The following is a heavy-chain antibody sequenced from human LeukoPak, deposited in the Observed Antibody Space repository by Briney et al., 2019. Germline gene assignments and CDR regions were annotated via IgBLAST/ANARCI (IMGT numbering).Heavy chain of an antibody. D-gene: IGHD3-3*01. Sequence: PSETLSLTCAVYGGSFGGYYWSWIRQPPGKGLEWIGEINHSGSTNYNPSLKSRVTISVDTSKNQFSLKLSSVTAADTAVYYCARVLTYYDFWSGYSQDYYFDYWGQGTLVTVSS. CDR2: INHSGST. V-gene: IGHV4-34*01. CDR3: ARVLTYYDFWSGYSQDYYFDY. CDR1: GGSFGGYY. J-gene: IGHJ4*02.